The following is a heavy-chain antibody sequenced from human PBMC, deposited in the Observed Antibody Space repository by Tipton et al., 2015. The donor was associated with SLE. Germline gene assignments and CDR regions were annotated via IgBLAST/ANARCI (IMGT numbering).Heavy chain of an antibody. V-gene: IGHV4-4*07. Sequence: TLSLTCTVFGGSIGSYYWSWIRQPAGKGLEWIGQIHSSGSTSYNPSLKSRVSISVDMSKNQVSLKLSSVTAADTALYYCARHFSGSYSFDYWGQGKLVTVSS. CDR3: ARHFSGSYSFDY. J-gene: IGHJ4*02. D-gene: IGHD1-26*01. CDR2: IHSSGST. CDR1: GGSIGSYY.